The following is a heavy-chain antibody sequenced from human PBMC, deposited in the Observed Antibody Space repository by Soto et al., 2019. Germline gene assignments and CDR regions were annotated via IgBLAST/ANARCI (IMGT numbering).Heavy chain of an antibody. CDR2: IYYSGST. J-gene: IGHJ4*02. V-gene: IGHV4-31*03. Sequence: PSETLSLTCNVSGGSISSGSYYWSWIRQHPGKGLEWIGYIYYSGSTYYNPSLESRVTIPLDTSKNQFSLKLSSVTAADTAVYYCESEGGYCKSWGQGTLVTVS. CDR1: GGSISSGSYY. D-gene: IGHD2-15*01. CDR3: ESEGGYCKS.